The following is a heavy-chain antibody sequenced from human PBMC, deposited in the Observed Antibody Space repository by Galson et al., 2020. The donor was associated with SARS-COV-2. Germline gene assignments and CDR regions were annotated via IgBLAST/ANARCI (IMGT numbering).Heavy chain of an antibody. Sequence: SETLSLTCAVSGTSISSDSYSWNCIRPPPGMGLEWIVYISHSSGTYYNPSLKSRVTISGDRSKNQFSLRLSSETAADTAVYYCARLHYGEYAPEAFDIWGPGTRVTV. D-gene: IGHD4-17*01. J-gene: IGHJ3*02. CDR2: ISHSSGT. V-gene: IGHV4-30-2*01. CDR3: ARLHYGEYAPEAFDI. CDR1: GTSISSDSYS.